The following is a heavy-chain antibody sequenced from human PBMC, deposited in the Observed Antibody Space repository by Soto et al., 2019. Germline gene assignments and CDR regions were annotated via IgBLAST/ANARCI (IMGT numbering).Heavy chain of an antibody. CDR3: ASGYSGHAAYNWFDP. CDR1: GYSFTSYW. J-gene: IGHJ5*02. V-gene: IGHV5-51*01. Sequence: GESLKISCKGSGYSFTSYWIGWVRQLPGKGLEWMAIMYPGDSNTRYNPSLKSRVTISVDTSKNQFSLKLSSVTATDTAVYYCASGYSGHAAYNWFDPWGQGTLVTVSS. D-gene: IGHD5-12*01. CDR2: MYPGDSNT.